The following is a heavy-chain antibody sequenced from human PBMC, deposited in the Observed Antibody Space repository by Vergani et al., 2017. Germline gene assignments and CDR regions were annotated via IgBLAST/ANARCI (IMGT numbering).Heavy chain of an antibody. Sequence: QVQLQESGPGLVKPSETLSLTCTVSGGSISSYYWSWIRQPPGKGLEWIGYIYYSGSTNYNPSLKSRVTISVDTSKNQFSLKLSPVTAADTAVYYCAREGGALRAAALSFWGEGTLVTVSS. J-gene: IGHJ4*02. CDR2: IYYSGST. CDR1: GGSISSYY. CDR3: AREGGALRAAALSF. V-gene: IGHV4-59*08. D-gene: IGHD6-13*01.